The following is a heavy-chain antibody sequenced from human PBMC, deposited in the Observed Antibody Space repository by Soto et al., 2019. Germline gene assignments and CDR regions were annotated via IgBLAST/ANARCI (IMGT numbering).Heavy chain of an antibody. Sequence: GGSLRLSCAASGFTVSSNYMSWVRQAPGKGLEWVSVIYSGGSTYYADSVKGRFTISRDNSKNTLYLQMNSLRAEDTAVYYCARDALLGDYDILTGPPYYYGMDVWGQGTTVTVS. J-gene: IGHJ6*02. D-gene: IGHD3-9*01. CDR2: IYSGGST. CDR1: GFTVSSNY. CDR3: ARDALLGDYDILTGPPYYYGMDV. V-gene: IGHV3-66*01.